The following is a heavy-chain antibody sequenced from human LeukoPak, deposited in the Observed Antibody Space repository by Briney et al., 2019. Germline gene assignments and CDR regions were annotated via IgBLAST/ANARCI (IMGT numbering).Heavy chain of an antibody. CDR3: ARDPGGDTAMVDYFDY. CDR1: GFTFKSYA. J-gene: IGHJ4*02. D-gene: IGHD5-18*01. CDR2: INTNGANT. Sequence: PGGSLRLSCSASGFTFKSYAMHWVRQAPGKGLEYVSSINTNGANTYYADSVKGRFTISRDNSKNTLYLQMNSLRAEDTAVYYCARDPGGDTAMVDYFDYWGQGTLVTVSS. V-gene: IGHV3-64*04.